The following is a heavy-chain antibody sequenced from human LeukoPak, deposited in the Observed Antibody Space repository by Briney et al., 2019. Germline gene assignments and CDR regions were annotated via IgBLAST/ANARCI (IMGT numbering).Heavy chain of an antibody. Sequence: PSETLSLTCAGYGGSFSGYYWSWIRQPPGKGLEWVGEINHSGSTNYNPSLKSRVTISVDTTKNQFSLKLSSVTAADTAVYYCARFWTYYGMDVWGQGTTVTVSS. V-gene: IGHV4-34*01. J-gene: IGHJ6*02. D-gene: IGHD3/OR15-3a*01. CDR1: GGSFSGYY. CDR2: INHSGST. CDR3: ARFWTYYGMDV.